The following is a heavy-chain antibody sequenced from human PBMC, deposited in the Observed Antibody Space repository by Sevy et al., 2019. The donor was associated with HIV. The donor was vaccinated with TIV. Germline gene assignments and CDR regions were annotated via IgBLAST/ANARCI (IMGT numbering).Heavy chain of an antibody. CDR3: ARDPHEIMLSGSYYLY. CDR2: IWYDGSNT. Sequence: GGSLRLSCAASGFIFSYYGMHWVRQAPGKGLEWVAVIWYDGSNTIHADSVKGRFTISRDNSKNILYLQMNSLRDEDTAVYYCARDPHEIMLSGSYYLYWGQGTRVTVSS. CDR1: GFIFSYYG. D-gene: IGHD1-26*01. V-gene: IGHV3-33*01. J-gene: IGHJ4*02.